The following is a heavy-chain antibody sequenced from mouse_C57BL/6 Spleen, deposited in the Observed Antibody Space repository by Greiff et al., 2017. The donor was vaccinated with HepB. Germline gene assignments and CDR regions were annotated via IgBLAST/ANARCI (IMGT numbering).Heavy chain of an antibody. Sequence: QVQLQQSGAELVRPGASVTLSCKASGYTFTDYEMHWVKQTPVHGLEWIGAIDPETGGTAYNQKFKGKAILTADKSSSTAYMELRSLTSEDSAVYYCTRGGGGYSFAYWGQGTLVTVSA. J-gene: IGHJ3*01. V-gene: IGHV1-15*01. CDR1: GYTFTDYE. CDR3: TRGGGGYSFAY. D-gene: IGHD2-3*01. CDR2: IDPETGGT.